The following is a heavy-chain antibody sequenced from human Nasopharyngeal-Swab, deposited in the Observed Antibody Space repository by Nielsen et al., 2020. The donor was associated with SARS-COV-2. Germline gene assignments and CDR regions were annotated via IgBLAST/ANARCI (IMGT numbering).Heavy chain of an antibody. J-gene: IGHJ4*02. CDR2: INSDGSRT. Sequence: GGSLRLSCAVSGFTFSNSWVHWVRQAPGKGLVWVSRINSDGSRTGYADSVKGRFTISIDNAKNTLYLQMNSLRAEDTAVYFCAKGAYCGADCYGYFDYWGQGTLVTVSS. V-gene: IGHV3-74*01. D-gene: IGHD2-21*02. CDR1: GFTFSNSW. CDR3: AKGAYCGADCYGYFDY.